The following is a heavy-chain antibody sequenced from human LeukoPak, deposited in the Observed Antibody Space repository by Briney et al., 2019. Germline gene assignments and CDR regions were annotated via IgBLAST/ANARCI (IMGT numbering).Heavy chain of an antibody. CDR2: MSYDGSNK. CDR3: ARDGNYYGSGSYLDY. D-gene: IGHD3-10*01. CDR1: GFTFSSYA. V-gene: IGHV3-30-3*01. Sequence: PGGSLRLSCAASGFTFSSYAMHWVRQAPGKGLEWVAIMSYDGSNKYYADSVKGRFTISRDNSKNTLYLQMNSLRAEDTAVYYCARDGNYYGSGSYLDYWSQGTLVTVSS. J-gene: IGHJ4*02.